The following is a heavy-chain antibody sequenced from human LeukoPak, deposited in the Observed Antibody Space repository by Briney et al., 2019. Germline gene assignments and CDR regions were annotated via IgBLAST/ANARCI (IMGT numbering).Heavy chain of an antibody. D-gene: IGHD3-3*01. J-gene: IGHJ3*02. V-gene: IGHV1-69*05. Sequence: AVLVSSKASGGTFISYSISWVLQPPGERRQWRVGIIHIFGTANYAHTFKSRVTITTDESTSTAYMELSSLTAVDTAVYYCARVGSDFWSGLGDAFDMWGEETMVTVSS. CDR3: ARVGSDFWSGLGDAFDM. CDR1: GGTFISYS. CDR2: IIHIFGTA.